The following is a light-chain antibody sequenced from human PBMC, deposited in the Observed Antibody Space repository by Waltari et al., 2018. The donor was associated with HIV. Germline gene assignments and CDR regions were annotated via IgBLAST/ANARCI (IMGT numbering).Light chain of an antibody. V-gene: IGLV2-11*01. CDR1: RSDVGGYNY. CDR3: CSYAGSYIWV. Sequence: QSALTQPRSVSGSPGQSVTISCTDTRSDVGGYNYVSWYQQHPGKAPKVMIYDVSKRPSGFPDRFSVSKSGNTASLTISGLQAEDESDYYCCSYAGSYIWVFGGGTKLTVL. J-gene: IGLJ3*02. CDR2: DVS.